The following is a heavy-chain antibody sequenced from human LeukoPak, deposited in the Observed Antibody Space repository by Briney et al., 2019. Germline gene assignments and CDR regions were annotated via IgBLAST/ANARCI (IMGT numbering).Heavy chain of an antibody. CDR1: GFTFCSYW. Sequence: GGSLRLSCAASGFTFCSYWMHWVRQAPGKGLVWVSHINSDGSTTTYADSVRGRFTISRDNAKNTLYLQMNSLRAEDTAVYYCARESVFYGSGTYYNLRDAFDIWGQGTMVTVPS. CDR3: ARESVFYGSGTYYNLRDAFDI. V-gene: IGHV3-74*01. J-gene: IGHJ3*02. D-gene: IGHD3-10*01. CDR2: INSDGSTT.